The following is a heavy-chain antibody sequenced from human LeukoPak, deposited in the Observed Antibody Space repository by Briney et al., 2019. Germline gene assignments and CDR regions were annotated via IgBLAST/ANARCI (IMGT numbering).Heavy chain of an antibody. Sequence: PSETLSLTCAVYGGSFSGYYWSWIRQPPGKGLEWIGEINHSGSTNYNPSLKSRVTISVDTSKNQFSLKLSSVTAADTSVYYCARLFYYGSGSYRSFDFWGQGTLVTVSS. V-gene: IGHV4-34*01. CDR2: INHSGST. CDR3: ARLFYYGSGSYRSFDF. CDR1: GGSFSGYY. J-gene: IGHJ4*02. D-gene: IGHD3-10*01.